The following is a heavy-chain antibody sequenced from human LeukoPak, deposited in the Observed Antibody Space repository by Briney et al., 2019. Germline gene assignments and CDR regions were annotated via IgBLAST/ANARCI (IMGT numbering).Heavy chain of an antibody. J-gene: IGHJ3*02. CDR2: INPNTGNP. Sequence: GASVKVSCKASGYTFTSYGISRVRQAPGQGLEWMGWINPNTGNPTYAQGFTGRFVFSLDTSVTTTYLQISTLKAEDTAVYYCARRVKGHAFGIWGQGTMVTVSS. CDR1: GYTFTSYG. CDR3: ARRVKGHAFGI. V-gene: IGHV7-4-1*02. D-gene: IGHD2-21*01.